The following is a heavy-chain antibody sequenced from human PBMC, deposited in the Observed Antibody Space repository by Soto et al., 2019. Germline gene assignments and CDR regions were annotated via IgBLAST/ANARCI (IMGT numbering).Heavy chain of an antibody. CDR3: ARDPNYIVVVVAAPGMDV. Sequence: QVQLVQSGAEVKKPGASVKVSCKASGYTFTSYGISWVRQAPGQGLEWMGWISAYNGNTNYAQKLQGRVTMTTDTSTSTAYMELRSLRADDTAVYYCARDPNYIVVVVAAPGMDVWGKGTTVTVSS. J-gene: IGHJ6*03. D-gene: IGHD2-15*01. V-gene: IGHV1-18*01. CDR2: ISAYNGNT. CDR1: GYTFTSYG.